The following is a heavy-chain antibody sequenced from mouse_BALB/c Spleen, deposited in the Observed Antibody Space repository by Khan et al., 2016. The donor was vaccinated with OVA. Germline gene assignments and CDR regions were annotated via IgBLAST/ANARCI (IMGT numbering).Heavy chain of an antibody. CDR1: GYTFTSYT. D-gene: IGHD2-14*01. J-gene: IGHJ3*01. CDR2: INPSSGYT. CDR3: ARDGAYYRNDGWFAY. Sequence: VQLQESGAELARPGASVKMSCKASGYTFTSYTIHWIKQRLGKGLEWIGYINPSSGYTNYNQKFKDKATLTADKSSTTAYMQLSSLTSDDSAVYYCARDGAYYRNDGWFAYWGQGTLVTVSA. V-gene: IGHV1-4*01.